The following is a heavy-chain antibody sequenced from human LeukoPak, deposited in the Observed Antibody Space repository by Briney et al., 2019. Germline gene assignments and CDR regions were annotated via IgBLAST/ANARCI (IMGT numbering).Heavy chain of an antibody. CDR2: ISAGGGST. J-gene: IGHJ4*02. CDR3: AKSVDFWSGNYVRYFDY. CDR1: GLTFSDYS. V-gene: IGHV3-23*01. D-gene: IGHD3-3*01. Sequence: PGGSLRLSCAASGLTFSDYSMTWVRQAPPKGLFWVSGISAGGGSTYYADSVKGRFTISRDNSKNPLFLQMISLRAEDTAVYYCAKSVDFWSGNYVRYFDYWGQGTLVTVSS.